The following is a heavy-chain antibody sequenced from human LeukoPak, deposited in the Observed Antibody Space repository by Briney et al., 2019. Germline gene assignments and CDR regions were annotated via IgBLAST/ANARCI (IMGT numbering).Heavy chain of an antibody. V-gene: IGHV3-30*18. CDR3: AKDGAPDSSGYYLDY. J-gene: IGHJ4*02. CDR1: GFIFSRYG. CDR2: ISYDGSNK. Sequence: PGGSLRLSCAASGFIFSRYGMHWVRQAPGKGLEWVAVISYDGSNKYYADSVKGRFTISRDNSKNTLYLQMNSLRAEDTAVYYCAKDGAPDSSGYYLDYWGQGTLVTVSS. D-gene: IGHD3-22*01.